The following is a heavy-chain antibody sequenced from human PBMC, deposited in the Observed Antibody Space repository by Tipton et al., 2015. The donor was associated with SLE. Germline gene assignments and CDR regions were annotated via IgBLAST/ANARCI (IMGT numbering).Heavy chain of an antibody. CDR3: AREQQGSEYFQH. Sequence: GSLRLSCAASGFTFSSYWMSWVRQAPGKGLEWVANIKQDGSEKYYVDSVKGRFTISRDNSKNTLYLQMNSLRAEDTAVYYCAREQQGSEYFQHWGQGTLVTVSS. J-gene: IGHJ1*01. D-gene: IGHD6-13*01. CDR2: IKQDGSEK. V-gene: IGHV3-7*01. CDR1: GFTFSSYW.